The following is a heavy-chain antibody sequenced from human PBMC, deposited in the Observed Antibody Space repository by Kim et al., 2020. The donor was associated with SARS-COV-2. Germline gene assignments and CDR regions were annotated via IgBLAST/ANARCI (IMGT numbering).Heavy chain of an antibody. V-gene: IGHV3-53*01. J-gene: IGHJ4*02. D-gene: IGHD3-10*01. CDR1: GFTVSSNY. CDR2: IYSGGST. Sequence: GGSLRLSCAASGFTVSSNYMSWVRQAPGKGLEWVSVIYSGGSTYYADSVKGRFTISRDNSKNTLYLQMNSLRAEDTAVYYCARDSALYGSGSPSHPGYFDYWGQGTLVTVSS. CDR3: ARDSALYGSGSPSHPGYFDY.